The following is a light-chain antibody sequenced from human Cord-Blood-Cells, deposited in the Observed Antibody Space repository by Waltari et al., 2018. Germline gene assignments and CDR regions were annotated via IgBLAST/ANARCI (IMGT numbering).Light chain of an antibody. J-gene: IGKJ2*01. CDR3: QQYNNWPYT. CDR1: QSVSSN. CDR2: GAS. Sequence: EIVMTQSPATLSVSPGERATLSCRASQSVSSNLAWYQQKPGQAPRLLIYGASTRATDIPARFSGSGSGKEFTLTSSRLQSEDFAVYYCQQYNNWPYTVGQGTKLEIK. V-gene: IGKV3-15*01.